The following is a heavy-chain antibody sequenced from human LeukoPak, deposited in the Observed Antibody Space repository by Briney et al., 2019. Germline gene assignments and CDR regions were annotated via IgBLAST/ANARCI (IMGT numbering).Heavy chain of an antibody. CDR1: GYTFTSYD. D-gene: IGHD3-3*01. CDR2: MNPNSGNT. J-gene: IGHJ4*02. Sequence: GASVKVSCKASGYTFTSYDINWVRQATGQGLEWMGWMNPNSGNTGYAQKFQGRVTMTEDTSTDTAYMELSSLRSEDTAVYYCATARYDFWSGYYQCYFDYWGQGTLVTVSS. CDR3: ATARYDFWSGYYQCYFDY. V-gene: IGHV1-8*02.